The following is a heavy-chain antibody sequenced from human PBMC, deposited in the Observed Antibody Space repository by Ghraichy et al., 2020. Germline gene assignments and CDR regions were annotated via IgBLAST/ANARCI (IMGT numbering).Heavy chain of an antibody. CDR2: IYNTGTT. D-gene: IGHD3-10*01. CDR1: GGSINIVSFY. Sequence: SETLSLTCTVSGGSINIVSFYWGWVRQPPGKGLEWIGNIYNTGTTSYNPSLKSRVNISVDTSKNEFSLRLTSVTAADTAVYFGAGPSGYGTGSYYPLEHWGQGSLVTVTS. V-gene: IGHV4-39*01. J-gene: IGHJ4*02. CDR3: AGPSGYGTGSYYPLEH.